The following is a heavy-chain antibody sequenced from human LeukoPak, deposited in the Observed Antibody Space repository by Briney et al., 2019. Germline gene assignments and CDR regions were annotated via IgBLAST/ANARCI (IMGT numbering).Heavy chain of an antibody. CDR2: IYYSGST. CDR1: GGSISSYY. J-gene: IGHJ4*02. D-gene: IGHD3-16*01. CDR3: ARIKGGGLFDC. Sequence: KPSETLSLTCTVSGGSISSYYWSWIRQPPGKGLEWIGYIYYSGSTNCNPSLKSRVTISVDTSKNQFSLKLSSVTAADTAVYYCARIKGGGLFDCWGQGTLVIVSS. V-gene: IGHV4-59*12.